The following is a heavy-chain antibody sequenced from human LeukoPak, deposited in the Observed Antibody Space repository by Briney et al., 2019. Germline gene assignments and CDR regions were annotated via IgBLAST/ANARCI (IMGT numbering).Heavy chain of an antibody. CDR1: GYTFTSNY. D-gene: IGHD2-15*01. Sequence: ASVKVSCKASGYTFTSNYIHWVRQAPGQGLEWMGMIYPRDGSTSYAQKFQGRVTVTRDTSASTAYMELSSLRSEDTAVYYCARDGGGIVVVVAATTNYGMDVWGQGTTVTVSS. V-gene: IGHV1-46*01. CDR3: ARDGGGIVVVVAATTNYGMDV. CDR2: IYPRDGST. J-gene: IGHJ6*02.